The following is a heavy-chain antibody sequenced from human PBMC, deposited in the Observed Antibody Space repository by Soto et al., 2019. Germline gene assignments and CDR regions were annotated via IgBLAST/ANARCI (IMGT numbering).Heavy chain of an antibody. J-gene: IGHJ5*02. Sequence: PGGSLRLSCAASGFSFAGYAVAWVRQAPGKGLEWVAVIWYDGSNKSYADSVRGRFTISRDNSKNTLFLQMTSLRAEDTAMYYCAKDRPVKARSGSLSSWGQGTLVTVSS. D-gene: IGHD1-26*01. CDR3: AKDRPVKARSGSLSS. V-gene: IGHV3-30*02. CDR1: GFSFAGYA. CDR2: IWYDGSNK.